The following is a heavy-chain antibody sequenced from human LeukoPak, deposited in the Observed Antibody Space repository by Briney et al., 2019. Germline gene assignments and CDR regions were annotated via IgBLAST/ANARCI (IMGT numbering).Heavy chain of an antibody. CDR3: ASSIVLRFLEWLPGNHHWVNWFDP. CDR1: GGTFSSYA. J-gene: IGHJ5*02. CDR2: IIPIFGTA. V-gene: IGHV1-69*06. D-gene: IGHD3-3*01. Sequence: GASVKVSCKASGGTFSSYAISWVRQAPGQGLEWMGGIIPIFGTANYAQKFQGRVTITADKSTSTAYMELSSLRSEDTAVYYCASSIVLRFLEWLPGNHHWVNWFDPWGQGTLVTVSS.